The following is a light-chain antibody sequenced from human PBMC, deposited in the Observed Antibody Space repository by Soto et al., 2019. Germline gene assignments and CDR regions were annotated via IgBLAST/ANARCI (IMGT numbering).Light chain of an antibody. Sequence: DFQIPQAPFTVHSPETDRLTLTCRASQTISSWLAWYQQKPGKAPKLLIYKASTIKSGVPSRFSGSGSGTEFTLTISSLQPEDVAAYYCQKYDSAPGTFGVGTKVDIK. CDR3: QKYDSAPGT. V-gene: IGKV1-5*03. CDR2: KAS. CDR1: QTISSW. J-gene: IGKJ4*02.